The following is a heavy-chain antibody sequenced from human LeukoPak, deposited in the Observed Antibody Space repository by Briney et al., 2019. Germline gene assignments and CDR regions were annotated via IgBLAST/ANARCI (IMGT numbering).Heavy chain of an antibody. CDR1: GYSFTSYW. CDR2: IYPGDSDT. CDR3: ARFMGPYCGGDCYDAFDI. Sequence: GESLKISCKGSGYSFTSYWIGWVRQMPGKGLEWMGIIYPGDSDTRYSPSFQGLVTISADKPISTAYVQWRSLKASDTAMYYCARFMGPYCGGDCYDAFDIWGQGTMVTVFS. V-gene: IGHV5-51*04. D-gene: IGHD2-21*01. J-gene: IGHJ3*02.